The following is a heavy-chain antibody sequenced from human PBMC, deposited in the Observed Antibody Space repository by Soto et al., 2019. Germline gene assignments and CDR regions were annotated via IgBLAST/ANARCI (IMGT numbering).Heavy chain of an antibody. CDR2: INHSGST. J-gene: IGHJ4*02. CDR3: ASAPTNYYDSSGYLKYFDY. Sequence: SETLSLTCAVYGGSFSGYYWSWIRQPPGKGLEWIGEINHSGSTNYNPSLKSRVTISVDTSKNQFSLKLSSVTAADTAVYYCASAPTNYYDSSGYLKYFDYWGQGTLVTVSS. D-gene: IGHD3-22*01. CDR1: GGSFSGYY. V-gene: IGHV4-34*01.